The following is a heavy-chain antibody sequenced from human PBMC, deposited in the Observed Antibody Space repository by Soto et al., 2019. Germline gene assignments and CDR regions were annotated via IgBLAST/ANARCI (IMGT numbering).Heavy chain of an antibody. CDR2: IYYSGST. CDR3: ASTIAARPGTVYYYYYGMDV. Sequence: SETLSLTCTVSGGSISSSSYYWGWIRQPPGKGLEWIGSIYYSGSTYYNPSLKSRVTISVDTSKNQFSLKLSSVTAADTAVYYCASTIAARPGTVYYYYYGMDVWGQGTTVTVSS. J-gene: IGHJ6*02. CDR1: GGSISSSSYY. D-gene: IGHD6-6*01. V-gene: IGHV4-39*01.